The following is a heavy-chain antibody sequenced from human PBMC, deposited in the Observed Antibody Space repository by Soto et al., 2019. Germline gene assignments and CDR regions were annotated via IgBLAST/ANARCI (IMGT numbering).Heavy chain of an antibody. J-gene: IGHJ3*02. V-gene: IGHV5-51*01. CDR1: GYSFTSYW. CDR3: ARPGMSPGTTLDFDAFDI. CDR2: IYPGDSDT. D-gene: IGHD1-1*01. Sequence: EVQLVQSGAEVKKPGESLRISCKGSGYSFTSYWIGWVRQMPGKGLEWMGIIYPGDSDTRYSPSFQGQVTISADKSISTAYLQWSSLKASDTAMYYCARPGMSPGTTLDFDAFDIWGQGTMVTVSS.